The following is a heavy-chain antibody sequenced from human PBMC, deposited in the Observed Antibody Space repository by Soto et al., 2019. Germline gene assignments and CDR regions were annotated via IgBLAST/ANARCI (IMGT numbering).Heavy chain of an antibody. V-gene: IGHV3-30*04. CDR3: ARYGASITNFEVVKASRGMDV. CDR2: ISCGGSNI. J-gene: IGHJ6*02. D-gene: IGHD3-3*01. Sequence: GGSLRLSCAASGFTFSSYAMRWVRQAPGKGLEWVAVISCGGSNIYYADSVKGRFTISRDNSKNTLYLQMNSLRAEDTAVYYCARYGASITNFEVVKASRGMDVWGQGTTVTVSS. CDR1: GFTFSSYA.